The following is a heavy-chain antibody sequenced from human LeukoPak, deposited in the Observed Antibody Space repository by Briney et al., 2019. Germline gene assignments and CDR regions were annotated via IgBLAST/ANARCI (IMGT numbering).Heavy chain of an antibody. D-gene: IGHD2-15*01. J-gene: IGHJ4*02. V-gene: IGHV3-23*01. Sequence: GGSLRLSCAASGFTVSSNYMSWVRQAPGKGLEWVSTISGGDGSTYYAVSVKGRFTISRDNSKNTVYLQMNSLRAEDTAVYYCAKSGLNRFDYWGQGTLVTVSS. CDR1: GFTVSSNY. CDR3: AKSGLNRFDY. CDR2: ISGGDGST.